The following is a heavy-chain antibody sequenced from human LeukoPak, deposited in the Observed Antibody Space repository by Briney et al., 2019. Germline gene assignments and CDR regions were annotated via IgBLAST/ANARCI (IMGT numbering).Heavy chain of an antibody. CDR3: ARRTPRLSAFCGY. V-gene: IGHV4-34*01. CDR2: INHSGST. CDR1: GGSFSGYY. J-gene: IGHJ4*02. D-gene: IGHD3-16*02. Sequence: SETLSLTCAVYGGSFSGYYWSWIRQPPGKGLEWIGEINHSGSTNYNPSLKSRVTISVDTSKNQFSLKLSSVTAADTAVYYCARRTPRLSAFCGYWGQGTLVTVSS.